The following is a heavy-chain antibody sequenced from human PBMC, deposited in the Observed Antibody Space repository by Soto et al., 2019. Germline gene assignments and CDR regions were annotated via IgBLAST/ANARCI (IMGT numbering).Heavy chain of an antibody. V-gene: IGHV1-18*01. D-gene: IGHD3-22*01. CDR2: ISAYNGNT. J-gene: IGHJ3*01. CDR1: GYTFTSYG. CDR3: PREGGGLRNYYYDSSGYPAAFDV. Sequence: QVQLVQSGAEVKKPGASVKVSCKASGYTFTSYGISWVRQAPGQGLEWMGWISAYNGNTNYAQKLQGRVTMTTDTAMSTAYIEPRSLRPDDTALHYWPREGGGLRNYYYDSSGYPAAFDVWGQGTMVTVSS.